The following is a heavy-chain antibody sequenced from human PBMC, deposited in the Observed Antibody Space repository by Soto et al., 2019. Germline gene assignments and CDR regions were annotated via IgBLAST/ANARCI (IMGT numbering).Heavy chain of an antibody. CDR1: GFTFSSYG. CDR2: ISYDGSNK. J-gene: IGHJ6*02. V-gene: IGHV3-30*18. Sequence: QVQLVESGGGVVQPGRSLRLSCAASGFTFSSYGMHWVRQAPGKGLEWVAVISYDGSNKYYADSVKGRFTISRDNSKNTLYLQMNTRRAEDTAVYYCAKDSQAEGSYYYYGMDVWGQGTTVTVSS. CDR3: AKDSQAEGSYYYYGMDV. D-gene: IGHD1-26*01.